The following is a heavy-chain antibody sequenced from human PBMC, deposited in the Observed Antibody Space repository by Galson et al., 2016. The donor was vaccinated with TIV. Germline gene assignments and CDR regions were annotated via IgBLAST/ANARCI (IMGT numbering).Heavy chain of an antibody. V-gene: IGHV3-48*03. CDR1: GFSFSSYE. Sequence: SLRLSCAATGFSFSSYEMNWVRQAPGKGLEWVSYIIESGRTIYYADSVKGRFTISRDNDKNSLYLQMNSLRAEDTAVYYCARGRGYCTTTSCYMDYWGQGTLVTVSS. CDR3: ARGRGYCTTTSCYMDY. D-gene: IGHD2-2*02. CDR2: IIESGRTI. J-gene: IGHJ4*02.